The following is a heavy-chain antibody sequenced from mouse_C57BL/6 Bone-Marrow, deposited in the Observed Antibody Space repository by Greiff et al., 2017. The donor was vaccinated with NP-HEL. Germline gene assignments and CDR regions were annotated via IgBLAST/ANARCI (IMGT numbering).Heavy chain of an antibody. CDR1: GYTFTSSG. V-gene: IGHV1-81*01. CDR3: ARSPITTVVAFDY. Sequence: VQLQQSGAELARPGASVKLSCKASGYTFTSSGISWVKQRTGQGLEWIGEIYPRSGNTYYNEKFKGKATLTADKSSSTAYMELRSLTSEDSAVYFCARSPITTVVAFDYWGQGTTLTVSS. D-gene: IGHD1-1*01. J-gene: IGHJ2*01. CDR2: IYPRSGNT.